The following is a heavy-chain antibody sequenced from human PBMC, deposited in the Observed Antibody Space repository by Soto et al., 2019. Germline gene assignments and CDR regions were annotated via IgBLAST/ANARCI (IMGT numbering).Heavy chain of an antibody. J-gene: IGHJ3*02. Sequence: SVKVSCKASGGTFSSYAISWVRQAPGQGLEWMGGIIPIIGTANYAQKFQGRVTITADESTSTAYMELSSLRSEDTAVYYCASPFYDSSGKSSFDIWGQGTMVTVSS. CDR3: ASPFYDSSGKSSFDI. D-gene: IGHD3-22*01. CDR1: GGTFSSYA. CDR2: IIPIIGTA. V-gene: IGHV1-69*13.